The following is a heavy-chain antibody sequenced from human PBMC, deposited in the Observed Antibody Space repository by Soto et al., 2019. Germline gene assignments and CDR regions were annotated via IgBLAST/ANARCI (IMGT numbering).Heavy chain of an antibody. Sequence: QVQLVQSGAELRKPGSSVRVSCKASGGTFSDYTVTWVRQAPGQGLEWMGGIIPFLETTKYAQSFQDRVTFTADESTSTAYMELISLRSEDTAIYFCATAYWGGDCQPNRAFYCFGWDVWGPGTTVTVSS. J-gene: IGHJ6*02. D-gene: IGHD2-21*02. CDR2: IIPFLETT. CDR1: GGTFSDYT. V-gene: IGHV1-69*01. CDR3: ATAYWGGDCQPNRAFYCFGWDV.